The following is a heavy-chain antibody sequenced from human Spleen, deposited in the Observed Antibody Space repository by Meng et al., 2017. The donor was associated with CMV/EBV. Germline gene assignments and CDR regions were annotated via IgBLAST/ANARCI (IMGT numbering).Heavy chain of an antibody. CDR3: ARGTGIFDY. Sequence: RVSCKASGYTFTSHGITWVRQAPGQGLEWMGWISPSIGSTNSAKKLEGRVTMTTDRSTTTAYLELRSLRYDDTAVYFCARGTGIFDYWGQGALVTVSS. D-gene: IGHD7-27*01. J-gene: IGHJ4*02. V-gene: IGHV1-18*04. CDR1: GYTFTSHG. CDR2: ISPSIGST.